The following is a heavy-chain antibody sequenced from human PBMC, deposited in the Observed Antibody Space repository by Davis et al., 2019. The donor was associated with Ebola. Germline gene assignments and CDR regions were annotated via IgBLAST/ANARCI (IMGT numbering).Heavy chain of an antibody. CDR3: ARGYCSGGGCYPAPGPLDY. J-gene: IGHJ4*02. V-gene: IGHV1-69*13. D-gene: IGHD2-15*01. Sequence: AASVKVSCKASGGTFSGYAISWVRQAPGQGLEWMGGIIPIFGTANYAQKFQGRVTITADESTSTAYMELSSLRSEDTAVYYCARGYCSGGGCYPAPGPLDYWGQGTLVTVSS. CDR2: IIPIFGTA. CDR1: GGTFSGYA.